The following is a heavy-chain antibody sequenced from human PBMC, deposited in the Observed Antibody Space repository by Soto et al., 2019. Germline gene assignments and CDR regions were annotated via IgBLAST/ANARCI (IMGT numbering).Heavy chain of an antibody. V-gene: IGHV3-48*02. J-gene: IGHJ4*02. Sequence: GGPLRLSCGASGFIFRKYSMNWVRQAPGKGLEWLSYISSNSVTIYYADSVRGRFTIFRDNAKNSLYLQMNSLRDEDTAVYYCAREDILGTRSFDYWGQGALVTVSS. CDR2: ISSNSVTI. CDR3: AREDILGTRSFDY. D-gene: IGHD1-26*01. CDR1: GFIFRKYS.